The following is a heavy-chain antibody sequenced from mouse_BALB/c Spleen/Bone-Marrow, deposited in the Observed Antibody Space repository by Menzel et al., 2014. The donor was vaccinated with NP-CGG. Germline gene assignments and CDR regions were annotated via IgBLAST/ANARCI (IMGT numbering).Heavy chain of an antibody. J-gene: IGHJ4*01. V-gene: IGHV1-81*01. CDR1: GFTFTDYV. CDR3: ARSRVPYFALDY. CDR2: IYPGSGDT. Sequence: QVQLQQSGPELVKPGASVKVSCTASGFTFTDYVINWVKQRTGQGLEWIGEIYPGSGDTYYNEKFKAKATLTADRSSNTVHMQLSSLTSEDSVVYFCARSRVPYFALDYWGQGTSVTVSS.